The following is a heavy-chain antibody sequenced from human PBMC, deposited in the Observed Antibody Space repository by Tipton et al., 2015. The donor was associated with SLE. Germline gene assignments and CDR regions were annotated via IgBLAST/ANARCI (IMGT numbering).Heavy chain of an antibody. CDR1: GGSTSSHY. V-gene: IGHV4-59*11. D-gene: IGHD4-17*01. Sequence: TLSLTCTVSGGSTSSHYWSWIRQPPGKGLEWIGEINHSGSTNYNPSLKSRVTVSVDTSKNQFSLKLTSVTAADTAVYYCARAQHGDYADYWGQGTLVTVSS. CDR3: ARAQHGDYADY. CDR2: INHSGST. J-gene: IGHJ4*02.